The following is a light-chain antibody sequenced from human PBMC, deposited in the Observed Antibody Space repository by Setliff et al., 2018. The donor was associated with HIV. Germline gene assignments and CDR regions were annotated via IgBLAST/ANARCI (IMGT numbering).Light chain of an antibody. CDR2: EVD. CDR1: SSDVGDCNC. CDR3: SSHGGSNDFYV. J-gene: IGLJ1*01. V-gene: IGLV2-8*01. Sequence: QSALTQPPSAPGSPGQSVTISCTGTSSDVGDCNCVSWYQQHPGKAPKPVTYEVDKRPSGVPDRFSGSKSGNTASLTVSGLQAEDEADYYCSSHGGSNDFYVFGTGTKVTVL.